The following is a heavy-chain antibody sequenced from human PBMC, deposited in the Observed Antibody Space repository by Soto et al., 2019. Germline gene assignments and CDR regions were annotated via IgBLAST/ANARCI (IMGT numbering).Heavy chain of an antibody. D-gene: IGHD1-26*01. V-gene: IGHV1-2*02. Sequence: ASVKVSCKTSEYTFTDNYIYWIRQAPGQGLEWMGWLNPNSGATDFAQRFQGRVTLTSDTSISTAYMELNRLTSDDTAVYYCARNRYILYWGQGTLVTVSS. CDR1: EYTFTDNY. CDR2: LNPNSGAT. J-gene: IGHJ4*02. CDR3: ARNRYILY.